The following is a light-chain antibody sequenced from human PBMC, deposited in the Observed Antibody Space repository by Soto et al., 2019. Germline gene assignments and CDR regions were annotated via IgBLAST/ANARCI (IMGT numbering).Light chain of an antibody. CDR3: QHYGAAPIT. J-gene: IGKJ5*01. CDR1: QSVGGN. Sequence: EIVLTQSPGSLSLSPGDRATLSCRASQSVGGNVAWYQQIPGQPPKLLLFGASSRATGIADKFSGSGSGTDFTLTISRLETEDFALYYCQHYGAAPITFGQGTRLEIK. V-gene: IGKV3-20*01. CDR2: GAS.